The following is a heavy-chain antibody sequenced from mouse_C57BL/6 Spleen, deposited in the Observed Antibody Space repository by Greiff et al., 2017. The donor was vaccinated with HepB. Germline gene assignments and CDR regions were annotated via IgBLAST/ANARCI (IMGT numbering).Heavy chain of an antibody. CDR2: IYPGDGDT. CDR3: AKRGDYYGRGDYFDD. Sequence: VQLQQSGAELVKPGASVKISCKASGYAFSSYWMNWVNQRPGKGLEWIGQIYPGDGDTNYNGKFKGKATLTADKSSSTAYMQLSSLTSADSAVYFCAKRGDYYGRGDYFDDWGQGTTLTVSS. V-gene: IGHV1-80*01. D-gene: IGHD1-1*01. CDR1: GYAFSSYW. J-gene: IGHJ2*01.